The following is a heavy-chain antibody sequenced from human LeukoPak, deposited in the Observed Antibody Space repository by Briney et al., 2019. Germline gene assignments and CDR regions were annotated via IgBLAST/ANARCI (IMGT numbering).Heavy chain of an antibody. D-gene: IGHD2-2*02. CDR2: INPNSGGT. V-gene: IGHV1-2*02. CDR1: GGTFSSYA. J-gene: IGHJ4*02. CDR3: ARGYCSSTSCYTYYFDY. Sequence: GASVKVSCKASGGTFSSYAISWVRQAPGQGLEWMGWINPNSGGTNYAQKFQGRVTMTRDTSISTAYMELSRLRSDDTAVYYCARGYCSSTSCYTYYFDYWGQGTLVTVSS.